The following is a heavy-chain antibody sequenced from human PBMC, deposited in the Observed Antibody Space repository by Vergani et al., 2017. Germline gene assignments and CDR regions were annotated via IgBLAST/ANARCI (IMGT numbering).Heavy chain of an antibody. Sequence: QVQLVESGGGVVQPGKSLRLSCAASGFSFSSYGMHWVRQAPGKGLEWVAVISYDGSNKYYADSVKGRFTISRDTSKNTLYLQMHSLRAEDTAVYYCAKDLPSGTYGGDWLAPWGQGTLVTVSS. CDR1: GFSFSSYG. D-gene: IGHD4-23*01. V-gene: IGHV3-30*18. J-gene: IGHJ5*02. CDR3: AKDLPSGTYGGDWLAP. CDR2: ISYDGSNK.